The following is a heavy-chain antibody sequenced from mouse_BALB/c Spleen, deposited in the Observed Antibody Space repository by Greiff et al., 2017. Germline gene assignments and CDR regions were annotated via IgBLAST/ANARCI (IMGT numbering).Heavy chain of an antibody. CDR1: GFTFSSYG. D-gene: IGHD2-3*01. CDR2: INSNGGST. Sequence: EVQGVESGGGLVQPGGSLKLSCAASGFTFSSYGMSWVRQTPDKRLELVATINSNGGSTYYPDSVKGRFTISRDNAKNTLYLQMSSLKSEDTAMYYCARGGGWLLLYAMDYWGQGTSVTVSS. J-gene: IGHJ4*01. V-gene: IGHV5-6-3*01. CDR3: ARGGGWLLLYAMDY.